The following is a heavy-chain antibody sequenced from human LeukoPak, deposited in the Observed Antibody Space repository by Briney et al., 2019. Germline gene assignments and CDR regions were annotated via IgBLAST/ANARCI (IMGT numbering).Heavy chain of an antibody. CDR3: AIRTYYDILPGFGWFDP. CDR2: INHIVST. CDR1: VGSFSVYY. J-gene: IGHJ5*02. Sequence: SETLSLTCAVYVGSFSVYYWSWSRQPPGKGREWIVEINHIVSTNYNPSLKSRATISVNTSKNQSSLKLSCLTSADTAVYSCAIRTYYDILPGFGWFDPWGQGTLVSVSS. V-gene: IGHV4-34*01. D-gene: IGHD3-9*01.